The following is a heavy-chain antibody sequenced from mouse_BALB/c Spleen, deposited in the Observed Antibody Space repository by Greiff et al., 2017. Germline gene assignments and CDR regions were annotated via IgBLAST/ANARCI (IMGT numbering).Heavy chain of an antibody. J-gene: IGHJ4*01. D-gene: IGHD2-14*01. CDR3: ARPGYRYDGGAMDY. CDR2: ISSGGGST. V-gene: IGHV5-12-1*01. CDR1: GFAFSSYD. Sequence: EVQGVESGGGLVQPGGSRKLSCAASGFAFSSYDMSWVRQTPEKRLEWVAYISSGGGSTYYPDTVKGRFTISRDNAKNTLYLQMSSLKSEDTAMYYCARPGYRYDGGAMDYWGQGTSVTVSS.